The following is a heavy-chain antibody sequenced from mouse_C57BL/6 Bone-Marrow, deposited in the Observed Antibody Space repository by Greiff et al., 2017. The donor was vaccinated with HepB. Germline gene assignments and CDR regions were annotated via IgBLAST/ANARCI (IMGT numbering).Heavy chain of an antibody. CDR1: GYTFTSYW. J-gene: IGHJ4*01. V-gene: IGHV1-52*01. CDR2: IDPSDSET. D-gene: IGHD2-12*01. CDR3: ARLDYKDAMDY. Sequence: QVQLQQPGAELVRPGSSVKLSCKASGYTFTSYWMHWVKQRPIQGLEWIGNIDPSDSETHYNQKFKDKATLTVDKSSSTAYMQLSSLTSEDSAVYYCARLDYKDAMDYWGQGTSVTVSS.